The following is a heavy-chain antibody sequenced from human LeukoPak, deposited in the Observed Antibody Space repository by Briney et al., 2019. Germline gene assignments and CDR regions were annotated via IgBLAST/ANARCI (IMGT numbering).Heavy chain of an antibody. D-gene: IGHD2-8*01. J-gene: IGHJ4*02. V-gene: IGHV1-8*01. CDR1: VYTLTSYD. Sequence: GASVKVSCKASVYTLTSYDINWVRQATGQGLEWMGWMNPNSGNTGYAQKFQGRVTMTRNTSISTAYMELRSLRSEDTAVYYCARFSYCTNGVCPPAWGQGTLVTVSS. CDR2: MNPNSGNT. CDR3: ARFSYCTNGVCPPA.